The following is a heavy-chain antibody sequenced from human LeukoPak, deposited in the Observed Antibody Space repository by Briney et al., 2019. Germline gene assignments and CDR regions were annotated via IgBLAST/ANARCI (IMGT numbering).Heavy chain of an antibody. D-gene: IGHD3-16*01. CDR3: ARDSTLIIPYYYGMDA. CDR1: GFTFSSYG. V-gene: IGHV3-33*01. J-gene: IGHJ6*02. Sequence: GGSLRLSCAASGFTFSSYGMHWVRQAPGKGLGWVAVIWYDGSNKYYADSVKGRFTISRDNSKNTLYLQMNSLRAEDTAVYYCARDSTLIIPYYYGMDAWGQGTTVTVSS. CDR2: IWYDGSNK.